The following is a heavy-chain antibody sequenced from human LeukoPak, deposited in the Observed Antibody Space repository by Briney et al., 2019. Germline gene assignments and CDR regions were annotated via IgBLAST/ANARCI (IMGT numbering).Heavy chain of an antibody. CDR1: GYTLTGYY. CDR3: ARVVAAIPEDYFDY. CDR2: INPNSGGT. Sequence: GASVKVSCKASGYTLTGYYMHWVRQAPGQGLEWMGWINPNSGGTNYAQKFQGRVTMTRDTSISTAYMELSRLRSDDTAVYYCARVVAAIPEDYFDYWGQGTLVTVSS. J-gene: IGHJ4*02. D-gene: IGHD2-15*01. V-gene: IGHV1-2*02.